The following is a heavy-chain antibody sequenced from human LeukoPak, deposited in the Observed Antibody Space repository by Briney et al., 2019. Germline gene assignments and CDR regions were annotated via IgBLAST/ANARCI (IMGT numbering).Heavy chain of an antibody. Sequence: GASVKVSCKASGYAFTSYGINWVRQAPGQGLEWMGWISAYNGNTNYAQKLQGRVTMTRDTSTSTAYMELRSLRSDDTAVFYCARTCGSYPCSYCYGMDVWGQGTTVTVSS. V-gene: IGHV1-18*01. J-gene: IGHJ6*02. D-gene: IGHD1-26*01. CDR2: ISAYNGNT. CDR1: GYAFTSYG. CDR3: ARTCGSYPCSYCYGMDV.